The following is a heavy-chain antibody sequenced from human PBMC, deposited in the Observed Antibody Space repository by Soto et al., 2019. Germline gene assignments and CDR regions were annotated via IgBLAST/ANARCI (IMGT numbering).Heavy chain of an antibody. D-gene: IGHD2-2*01. CDR3: ARDEDAAMPHFFDY. V-gene: IGHV1-18*04. CDR2: ISAYNANT. Sequence: ASVKVSCKASGDTFTSYGISWVRQAPGQGLEWMGWISAYNANTNYAQKLQGRVTMTTDTSTSTAYMELRSRRSDDTAVYYCARDEDAAMPHFFDYWGQGTPVTVSS. CDR1: GDTFTSYG. J-gene: IGHJ4*02.